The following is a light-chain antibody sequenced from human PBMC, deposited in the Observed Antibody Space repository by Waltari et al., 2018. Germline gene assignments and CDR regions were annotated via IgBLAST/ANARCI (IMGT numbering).Light chain of an antibody. CDR1: SSDVGTYNL. J-gene: IGLJ3*02. Sequence: QSALTQPDPVSGSPGQSITISCHGPSSDVGTYNLVPWYQQQTGKVPKPPIYDVTKRPSGVSKRFSGSKSGNTASLTISGLQAEDEADYYFCSYVGSSTLMFGGGTKLTVL. V-gene: IGLV2-23*02. CDR3: CSYVGSSTLM. CDR2: DVT.